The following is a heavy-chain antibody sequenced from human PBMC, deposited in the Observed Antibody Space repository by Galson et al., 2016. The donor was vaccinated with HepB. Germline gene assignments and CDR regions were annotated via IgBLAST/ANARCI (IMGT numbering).Heavy chain of an antibody. V-gene: IGHV1-24*01. CDR2: FDPEDGVT. CDR3: ATGLPSRGYSGYVSYQYFGMDV. D-gene: IGHD5-12*01. Sequence: SVKVSCKVSGYTLTELSIHWVRQAPGKGLEWMGGFDPEDGVTTYTQKFQGRFTMTEDTSTDTAYMELSSLISEDTAVYYCATGLPSRGYSGYVSYQYFGMDVWGQGPTVTVSS. CDR1: GYTLTELS. J-gene: IGHJ6*02.